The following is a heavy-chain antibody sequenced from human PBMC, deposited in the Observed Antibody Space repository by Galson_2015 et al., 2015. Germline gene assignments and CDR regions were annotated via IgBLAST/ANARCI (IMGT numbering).Heavy chain of an antibody. D-gene: IGHD1-7*01. CDR2: IKQDGSEK. CDR1: GFTFSSYW. Sequence: SLRLSCAASGFTFSSYWMSWVRQAPGKGLEWVANIKQDGSEKYYVDSVKGRFTISRDNAKNSLYLQMNSLRAEDTAVYYCASWGNWNYPAGNYYYYYMDVWGKGTTVTVSS. CDR3: ASWGNWNYPAGNYYYYYMDV. V-gene: IGHV3-7*01. J-gene: IGHJ6*03.